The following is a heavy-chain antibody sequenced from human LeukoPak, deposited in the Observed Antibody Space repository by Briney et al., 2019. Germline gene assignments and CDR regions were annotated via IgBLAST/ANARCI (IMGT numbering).Heavy chain of an antibody. CDR1: GGSVSSGSYY. CDR3: ASAYDFWSGYEN. CDR2: IYYSGST. J-gene: IGHJ4*02. V-gene: IGHV4-61*01. D-gene: IGHD3-3*01. Sequence: SETLSLTCTVSGGSVSSGSYYWSWIRQPPGKGLEWIGYIYYSGSTNYNPSLKSRVTISVDTSKNQFSLKLSSVTAADTAVYYCASAYDFWSGYENWGQGTLVTVSS.